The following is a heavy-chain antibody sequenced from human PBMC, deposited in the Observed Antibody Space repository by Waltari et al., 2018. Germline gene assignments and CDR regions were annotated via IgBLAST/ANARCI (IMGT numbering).Heavy chain of an antibody. CDR1: GFTVSSNY. D-gene: IGHD1-26*01. Sequence: EVQLVESGGDLIQPGGSLRLSCAASGFTVSSNYMTWVSQAPGKGLEWVSVINSGGSTDYADSVKGRFTISRDNAKNTLYLQMNSLGVEDTAVYYCTRGVWELLSMHFDYWGQGTLVTVSS. CDR3: TRGVWELLSMHFDY. V-gene: IGHV3-53*01. CDR2: INSGGST. J-gene: IGHJ4*02.